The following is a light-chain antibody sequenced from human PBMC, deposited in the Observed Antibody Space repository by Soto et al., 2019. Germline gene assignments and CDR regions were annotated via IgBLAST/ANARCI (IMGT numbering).Light chain of an antibody. CDR1: SSDLGAYNS. J-gene: IGLJ1*01. CDR2: DVN. Sequence: QSLLTQPRSVSGSPGQSVTISCTGTSSDLGAYNSVSWHQQHPGRAPELMIYDVNKRPSGVADRFSGSKSGNTASLTISGLQAEDEADYYCCSYAGNSYVFGTGTKVTVL. V-gene: IGLV2-11*01. CDR3: CSYAGNSYV.